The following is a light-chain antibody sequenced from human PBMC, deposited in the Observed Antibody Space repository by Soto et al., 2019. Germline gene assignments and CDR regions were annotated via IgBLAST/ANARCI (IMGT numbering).Light chain of an antibody. J-gene: IGKJ1*01. CDR3: QQYGSSRRT. CDR1: QSVSSSY. Sequence: EIVLTQSPGTLSLSPGERATLSCRASQSVSSSYLAWYQQKPGQAPRLLIYGASSRATGIPDRFSGSGSGTDFTLNISRLEPEDFAVYYCQQYGSSRRTFGQGTKVEIK. V-gene: IGKV3-20*01. CDR2: GAS.